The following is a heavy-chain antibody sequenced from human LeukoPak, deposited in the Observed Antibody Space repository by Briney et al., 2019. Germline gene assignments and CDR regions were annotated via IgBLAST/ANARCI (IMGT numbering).Heavy chain of an antibody. Sequence: PGGSLRLSCAASGFTVSSNYMSWVRQAPGKGLEWVSVIYSGDSTYYADSVKGRFTISRDNSKNTLYLQMNSLRAEDTAVYYCARDLITIFGVVDYWGQGTLVTVSS. CDR2: IYSGDST. J-gene: IGHJ4*02. CDR3: ARDLITIFGVVDY. CDR1: GFTVSSNY. D-gene: IGHD3-3*01. V-gene: IGHV3-66*02.